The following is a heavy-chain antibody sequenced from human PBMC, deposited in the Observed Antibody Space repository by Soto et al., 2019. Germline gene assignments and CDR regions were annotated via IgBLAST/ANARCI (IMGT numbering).Heavy chain of an antibody. J-gene: IGHJ4*02. CDR3: ADGGECSFTFEY. CDR1: GFIFSSNP. D-gene: IGHD2-21*01. Sequence: GGSLRLSCAASGFIFSSNPMSWVRQAPGKGLEWVSAISPSGDNTYYSDSVRGRLTISRDNSKNTLYLQMNNLKGEDTALYYWADGGECSFTFEYWGKGTLVTSPQ. CDR2: ISPSGDNT. V-gene: IGHV3-23*01.